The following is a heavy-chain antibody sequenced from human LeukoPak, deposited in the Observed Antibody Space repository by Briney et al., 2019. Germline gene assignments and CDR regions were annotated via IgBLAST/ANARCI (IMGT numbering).Heavy chain of an antibody. CDR2: IYTSGST. V-gene: IGHV4-4*09. D-gene: IGHD1-26*01. J-gene: IGHJ2*01. Sequence: PSETLSLTCTVSGGSISSYYWSWIRQPPGKGLEWIGYIYTSGSTDYNPSLKSRVTISVDTSKNQFSLKLSSVTAADTAVYYCARQEHWNFDLWGRGTLVTVSS. CDR1: GGSISSYY. CDR3: ARQEHWNFDL.